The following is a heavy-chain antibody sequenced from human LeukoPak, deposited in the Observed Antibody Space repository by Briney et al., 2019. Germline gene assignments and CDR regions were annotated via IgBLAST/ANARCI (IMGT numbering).Heavy chain of an antibody. CDR3: TTLNSI. CDR2: IKSKTDGGTT. D-gene: IGHD2/OR15-2a*01. V-gene: IGHV3-15*01. J-gene: IGHJ4*02. CDR1: GFTFSNAW. Sequence: PGGSLRLSCAASGFTFSNAWMSWVRQAPGNGLEWFGRIKSKTDGGTTDYAAPVKGRFTISRDDSKNTLYLQMNSLKTEDTAVYYCTTLNSIWGQGTLVTVSS.